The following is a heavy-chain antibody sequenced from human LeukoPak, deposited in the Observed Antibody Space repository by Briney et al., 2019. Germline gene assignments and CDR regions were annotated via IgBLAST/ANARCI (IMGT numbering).Heavy chain of an antibody. J-gene: IGHJ4*02. CDR2: ISYDGSNK. D-gene: IGHD3-22*01. CDR3: ARDRVPYDSSGSSSY. CDR1: GFTFSSYA. V-gene: IGHV3-30-3*01. Sequence: GGSLRLSCAASGFTFSSYAMHWVRQAPGKGLEWVAVISYDGSNKYYADSVKGRFTISRDNSKNTLYLQMNSLRAEDTAVYYCARDRVPYDSSGSSSYWGQGTLVTVSS.